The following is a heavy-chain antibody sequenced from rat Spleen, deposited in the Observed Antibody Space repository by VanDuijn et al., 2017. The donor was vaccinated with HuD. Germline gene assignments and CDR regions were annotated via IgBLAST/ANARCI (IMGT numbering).Heavy chain of an antibody. CDR2: ITNTGGTT. Sequence: EVQLVESGGGLVQPGRSLKLSCVASGFTFNNYWMTWIRQAPGQGLEWVASITNTGGTTYYPDSVKGRFTISRDNAKNTQYLQMDSLRSEDTASYYCARLGVVITSGVMDAWGQGASVTVSS. CDR1: GFTFNNYW. D-gene: IGHD1-12*02. J-gene: IGHJ4*01. V-gene: IGHV5-31*01. CDR3: ARLGVVITSGVMDA.